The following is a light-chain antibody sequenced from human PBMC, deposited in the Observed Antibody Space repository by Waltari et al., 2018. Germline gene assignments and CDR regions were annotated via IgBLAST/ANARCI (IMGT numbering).Light chain of an antibody. CDR2: DAS. CDR3: QQSHSAPLA. V-gene: IGKV1-33*01. J-gene: IGKJ4*01. Sequence: DIQMTQSPSSLSASVGDRVTITCQASQDISNYLNWYQQKPGKAPKLLIYDASNLETGVPSRFSGSGSGTDFTLTISSLQIEDFATYYCQQSHSAPLAFGGGTRLEI. CDR1: QDISNY.